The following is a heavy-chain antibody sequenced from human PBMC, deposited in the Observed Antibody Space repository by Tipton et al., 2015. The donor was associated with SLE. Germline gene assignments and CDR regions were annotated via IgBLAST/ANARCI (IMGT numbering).Heavy chain of an antibody. CDR3: ARALWGSDRYYYYMDV. V-gene: IGHV4-59*12. D-gene: IGHD2-21*01. CDR1: GGYISDSY. J-gene: IGHJ6*03. Sequence: TLSLTCGVSGGYISDSYWSWIRQTPGKGLDWIGYIFYSGSTYNNPSLKSRATISIDTSKNQLSLRLSSVTAADTAVYYCARALWGSDRYYYYMDVWGKGTTVTVSS. CDR2: IFYSGST.